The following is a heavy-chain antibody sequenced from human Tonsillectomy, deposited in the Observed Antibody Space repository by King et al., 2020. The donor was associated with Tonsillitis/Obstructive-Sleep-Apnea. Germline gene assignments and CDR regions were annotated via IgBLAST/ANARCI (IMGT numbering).Heavy chain of an antibody. D-gene: IGHD2-2*01. J-gene: IGHJ3*02. V-gene: IGHV3-30*04. CDR1: EFTFSSYA. Sequence: VQLVESGGGVVQPGRSLRLSCAGSEFTFSSYALHWVRQAPGQGLEWVAVISSDGSNKYYADSVKGRFTISRDISKNTLYLQMNSLRAEDTAVFYCARGLPADDDAFDIWGQGTMVTDSS. CDR2: ISSDGSNK. CDR3: ARGLPADDDAFDI.